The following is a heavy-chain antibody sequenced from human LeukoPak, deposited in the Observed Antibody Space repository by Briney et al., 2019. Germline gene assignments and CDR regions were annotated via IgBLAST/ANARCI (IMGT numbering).Heavy chain of an antibody. V-gene: IGHV4-38-2*01. CDR1: GYSISSGYY. Sequence: SETLSLTCAVSGYSISSGYYWGWIRQPPGQGLEWIGSIYHSGSTYYNPSLKSRVTISVDTSKNQFSLKLSSVTAADTAVYYCATRGYSNWFDPWGQGTLVTVSS. D-gene: IGHD3-10*01. J-gene: IGHJ5*02. CDR3: ATRGYSNWFDP. CDR2: IYHSGST.